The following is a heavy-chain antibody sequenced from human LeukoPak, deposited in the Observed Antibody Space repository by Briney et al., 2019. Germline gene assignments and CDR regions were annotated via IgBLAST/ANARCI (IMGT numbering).Heavy chain of an antibody. V-gene: IGHV3-7*01. D-gene: IGHD5-12*01. CDR3: ARVISGYDLWIWFDP. CDR1: GFTFSSYW. Sequence: GGSLRLSCAASGFTFSSYWMSWVRQAPGKGLEWVANIKQDGSEKYYVDSVKGRFTISRDNAKNSPYLQMNSLRAEDTAVYYCARVISGYDLWIWFDPWGQGTLVTVSS. J-gene: IGHJ5*02. CDR2: IKQDGSEK.